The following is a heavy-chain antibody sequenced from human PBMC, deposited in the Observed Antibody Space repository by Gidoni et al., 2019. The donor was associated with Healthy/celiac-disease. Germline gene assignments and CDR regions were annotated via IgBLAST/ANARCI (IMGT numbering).Heavy chain of an antibody. CDR3: ARAGLATHYFDY. V-gene: IGHV1-46*01. Sequence: QVQLVPSGAEVKKPGASVKVSCKAYGYPFTSSYIHWVRQAPGQWLEWMGIINPSGGSTSYAQKFQGRVTMTRYTATSTVYMVLSSLISEDTAVYYCARAGLATHYFDYWGQGTLVTVSS. CDR1: GYPFTSSY. J-gene: IGHJ4*02. CDR2: INPSGGST.